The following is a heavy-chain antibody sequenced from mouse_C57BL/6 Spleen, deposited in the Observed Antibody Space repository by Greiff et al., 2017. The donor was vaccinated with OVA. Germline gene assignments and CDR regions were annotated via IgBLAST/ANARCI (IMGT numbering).Heavy chain of an antibody. V-gene: IGHV1-15*01. CDR3: TRYSYGSSYPYPMDY. J-gene: IGHJ4*01. CDR1: GYTFTDYE. Sequence: QVQLQQSGAELVRPGASVTLSCKASGYTFTDYEMHWVKQTPVHGLEWIGAIDPETGGTAYNQKFKGKAILTADKSSSTAYMELRSLTSEDSAVYYCTRYSYGSSYPYPMDYWGQGTSVTVSS. CDR2: IDPETGGT. D-gene: IGHD1-1*01.